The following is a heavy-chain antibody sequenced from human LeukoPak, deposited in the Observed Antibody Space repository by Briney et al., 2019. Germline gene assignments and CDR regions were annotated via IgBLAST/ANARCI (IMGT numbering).Heavy chain of an antibody. Sequence: PGGSLRLSCAASGFTFSSYGMHWVRQAPGKGLEWLAVIWYDGSNKYYADSVKGRFTISRDNSKNTLYLQMNSLRAEDTAVYYCARDPFYDSSGYYYYGMDVWGRGTTVTVSS. CDR2: IWYDGSNK. CDR3: ARDPFYDSSGYYYYGMDV. J-gene: IGHJ6*02. CDR1: GFTFSSYG. D-gene: IGHD3-22*01. V-gene: IGHV3-33*01.